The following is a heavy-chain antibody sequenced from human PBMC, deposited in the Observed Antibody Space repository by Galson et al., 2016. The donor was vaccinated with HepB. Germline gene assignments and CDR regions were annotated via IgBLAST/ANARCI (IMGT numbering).Heavy chain of an antibody. CDR1: GGSMRNYH. CDR2: MCYSGSP. V-gene: IGHV4-59*01. J-gene: IGHJ3*02. Sequence: SETLSLTCTVSGGSMRNYHWSWIRQPPGKGPECIGYMCYSGSPKYNPSLKSRVTMLADTSKNQFYLKLTSVTAADTAVYYCARDRGIAAVGDDPFEIWGQGTMVTVSS. CDR3: ARDRGIAAVGDDPFEI. D-gene: IGHD6-13*01.